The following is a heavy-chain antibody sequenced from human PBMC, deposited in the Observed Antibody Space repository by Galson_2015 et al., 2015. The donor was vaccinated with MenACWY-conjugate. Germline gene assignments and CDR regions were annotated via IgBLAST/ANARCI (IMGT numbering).Heavy chain of an antibody. CDR2: IYPGDSDT. D-gene: IGHD2-21*02. J-gene: IGHJ4*02. Sequence: QSGAEVTKPGESLKISCEGSGYSFTNYWIGWVRQMPGKGLEWMGIIYPGDSDTRYSPSFQGQVTISADKSISTAYLQWSSLKASDTAMYYCARPLDCGGDCYWGYFDYWGQGTLVTVSS. CDR3: ARPLDCGGDCYWGYFDY. CDR1: GYSFTNYW. V-gene: IGHV5-51*01.